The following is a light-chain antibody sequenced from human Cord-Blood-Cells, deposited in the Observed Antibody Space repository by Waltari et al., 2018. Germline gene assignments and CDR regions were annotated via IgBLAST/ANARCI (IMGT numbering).Light chain of an antibody. CDR3: SSYTSSSTLV. V-gene: IGLV2-14*01. CDR2: VVC. J-gene: IGLJ2*01. CDR1: TSTFGGFTN. Sequence: QSALIRPASLSGPLGQSFPFPCPGTTSTFGGFTNFSWYQQHPGKPPKPMIYVVCNRPSGVSNRFSGSKSGNTASLTSSGLQAEDEADYYCSSYTSSSTLVFGGGTKLTVL.